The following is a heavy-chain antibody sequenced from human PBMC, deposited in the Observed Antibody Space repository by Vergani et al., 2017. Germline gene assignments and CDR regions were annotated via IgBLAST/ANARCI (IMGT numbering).Heavy chain of an antibody. J-gene: IGHJ6*03. CDR2: IYYSGST. Sequence: QLQLQESDPGLVQPSETLSLTCTVSGSSIRSTFYYWGWIRQPPGKGLEWIGTIYYSGSTYYNPSLKSRVTISVDTSKNQFSLKLNSVTAADTAVYYCARHKEQLVPGNYYYYYYMDVWGKGTTVTVSS. V-gene: IGHV4-39*01. CDR3: ARHKEQLVPGNYYYYYYMDV. D-gene: IGHD6-13*01. CDR1: GSSIRSTFYY.